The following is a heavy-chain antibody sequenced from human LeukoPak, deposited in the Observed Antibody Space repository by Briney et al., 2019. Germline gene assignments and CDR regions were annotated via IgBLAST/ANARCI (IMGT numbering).Heavy chain of an antibody. J-gene: IGHJ6*03. V-gene: IGHV4-34*01. D-gene: IGHD2-15*01. CDR1: GGSFSGYY. CDR2: INHSGST. Sequence: SETLSLTCAAYGGSFSGYYWSWIRQPPGKGLEWIGEINHSGSTNYNPSLKSRVTISVDTSKNQFSLKLSSVTAADTAVYYCARGYCSGGSCYSSYYYSYMDVWGKGTTVTVSS. CDR3: ARGYCSGGSCYSSYYYSYMDV.